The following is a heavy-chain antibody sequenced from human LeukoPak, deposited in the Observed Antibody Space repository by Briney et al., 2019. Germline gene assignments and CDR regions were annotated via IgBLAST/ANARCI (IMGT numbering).Heavy chain of an antibody. V-gene: IGHV1-69*13. D-gene: IGHD4-17*01. CDR1: GGTFSSYA. Sequence: PAASVKVSCKASGGTFSSYAISWARQAPGQGLEWMGGIIPIFGTANYAQKFQGRVTITADESTSTAYMELSSLRSEDTAVYYCARGVGATVNLFDYWGQGTLVTVSS. CDR3: ARGVGATVNLFDY. CDR2: IIPIFGTA. J-gene: IGHJ4*02.